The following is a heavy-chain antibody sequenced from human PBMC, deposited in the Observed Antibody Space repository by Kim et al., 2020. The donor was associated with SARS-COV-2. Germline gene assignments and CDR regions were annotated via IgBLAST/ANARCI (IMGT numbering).Heavy chain of an antibody. J-gene: IGHJ3*02. CDR3: AREYYYDSSGYGAFDI. CDR1: GYTFTSYY. V-gene: IGHV1-46*01. D-gene: IGHD3-22*01. CDR2: INPSGGST. Sequence: ASVKVSCKASGYTFTSYYMHWVRQAPGQGLEWMGIINPSGGSTSYAQKFQGRVTMTRDTSTSTVYMELSSLRSEDTAVYYCAREYYYDSSGYGAFDIWGQGTMVTVSS.